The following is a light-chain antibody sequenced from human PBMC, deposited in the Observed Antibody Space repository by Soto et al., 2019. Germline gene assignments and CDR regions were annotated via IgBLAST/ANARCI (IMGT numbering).Light chain of an antibody. J-gene: IGKJ4*02. V-gene: IGKV3-20*01. CDR3: QQYDSSPLT. Sequence: EIVLPQSPGTLSLSPGERATLSCRASQSVSSSYLAWYQQKPGQAHRLLIYGASSRATGIPDRFSGSGSGTDFTLTISRLEPEDCAVYYCQQYDSSPLTFGGGTKVEIK. CDR1: QSVSSSY. CDR2: GAS.